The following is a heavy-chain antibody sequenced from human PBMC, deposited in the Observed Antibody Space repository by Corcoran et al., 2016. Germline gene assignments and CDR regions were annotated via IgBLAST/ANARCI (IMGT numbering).Heavy chain of an antibody. CDR3: ARDKDGYFDY. J-gene: IGHJ4*02. CDR2: IYYSGST. V-gene: IGHV4-39*07. CDR1: GGSISSRNYY. Sequence: QLQLQESGPGLVKPSETLYLTCTVSGGSISSRNYYWGWIRQPPGKGLEWIGSIYYSGSTYYNPSLKSRVTISVDTSKNQFSLKLSSVTAADTAVYYCARDKDGYFDYWGQGTLVTVSS.